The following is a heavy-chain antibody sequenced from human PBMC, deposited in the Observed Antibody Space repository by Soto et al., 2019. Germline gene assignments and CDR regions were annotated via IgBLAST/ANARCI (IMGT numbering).Heavy chain of an antibody. CDR1: GFTFTSYA. D-gene: IGHD3-16*01. Sequence: LRLSCSASGFTFTSYAMSWVRQAPGKGLEWVSYISFSGSTIYYADSVKGRFTISRDNAKNSLYLQMNNLRPEDTAVYYCAGGDSGSFDSWGQGTLVTVSS. J-gene: IGHJ4*02. CDR2: ISFSGSTI. V-gene: IGHV3-11*01. CDR3: AGGDSGSFDS.